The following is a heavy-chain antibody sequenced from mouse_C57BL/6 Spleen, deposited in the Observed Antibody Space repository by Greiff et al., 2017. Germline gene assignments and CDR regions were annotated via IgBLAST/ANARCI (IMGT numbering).Heavy chain of an antibody. Sequence: QVQLQQSGAELVRPGTSVKVSCKASGYAFTNYLIEWVKQRPGQGLEWIGVINPGSGGTNYNEKFKGKATLTADKSSSTAYMQLSSLTSEDSAVYFCAREAYGRDYAMDYWGQGTSVTVSS. V-gene: IGHV1-54*01. J-gene: IGHJ4*01. CDR1: GYAFTNYL. CDR3: AREAYGRDYAMDY. D-gene: IGHD6-5*01. CDR2: INPGSGGT.